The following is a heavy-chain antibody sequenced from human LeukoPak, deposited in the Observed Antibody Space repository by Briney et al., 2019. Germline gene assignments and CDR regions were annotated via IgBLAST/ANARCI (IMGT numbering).Heavy chain of an antibody. CDR2: INSDGSST. D-gene: IGHD6-19*01. J-gene: IGHJ4*02. Sequence: PGGSLRLSCAASGFTFSSYWMHWVRQAPGKGLVLVSRINSDGSSTSYADSVKGRFTISRDNAKNTLYLQMNSLRAEDTAVYYCARVIAMAGGDLDYWGQGTLVTVSS. V-gene: IGHV3-74*01. CDR1: GFTFSSYW. CDR3: ARVIAMAGGDLDY.